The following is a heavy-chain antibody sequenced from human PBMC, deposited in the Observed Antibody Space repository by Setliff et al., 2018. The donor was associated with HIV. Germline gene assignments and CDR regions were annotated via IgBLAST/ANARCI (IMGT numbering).Heavy chain of an antibody. CDR3: AKTVAHLRAARLDLDY. Sequence: GGSLRLSCAASGFTFRNYAMTWVRQAPGKGLEWVSTISPSSGGTNYADSVKGRFTISRDNSKNILYLQMNSLRVEDSAVYYCAKTVAHLRAARLDLDYGGQGTLVTVSS. V-gene: IGHV3-23*01. CDR2: ISPSSGGT. J-gene: IGHJ4*02. D-gene: IGHD6-25*01. CDR1: GFTFRNYA.